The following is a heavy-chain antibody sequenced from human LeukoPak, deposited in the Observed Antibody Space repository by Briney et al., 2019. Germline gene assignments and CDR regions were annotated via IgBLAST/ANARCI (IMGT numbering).Heavy chain of an antibody. D-gene: IGHD6-19*01. V-gene: IGHV3-23*01. CDR2: ISGSADNT. Sequence: PGGSLRLCCAASGFTVSSNYMTWVRQAPGKGLEWVSAISGSADNTYYADSVKGRFTISRDNSKNTLYLQMNSLRAEDTAVYYCAKGTGYSSGWAFDYWGQGTLVTVSS. J-gene: IGHJ4*02. CDR3: AKGTGYSSGWAFDY. CDR1: GFTVSSNY.